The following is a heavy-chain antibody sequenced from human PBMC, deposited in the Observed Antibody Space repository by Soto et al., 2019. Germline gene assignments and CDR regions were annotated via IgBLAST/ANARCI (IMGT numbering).Heavy chain of an antibody. Sequence: SETLSLTCAVYGGSFSGYYWSWIRQPPGKGLEWIGEINHSGSTNYNPSLKSRVTISVDTSKNQFSLKLSSVTAADTAVYYCARGPYWSSTSCPFYDYYMDLWGKGTTGTFS. CDR3: ARGPYWSSTSCPFYDYYMDL. CDR2: INHSGST. D-gene: IGHD2-2*01. J-gene: IGHJ6*03. CDR1: GGSFSGYY. V-gene: IGHV4-34*01.